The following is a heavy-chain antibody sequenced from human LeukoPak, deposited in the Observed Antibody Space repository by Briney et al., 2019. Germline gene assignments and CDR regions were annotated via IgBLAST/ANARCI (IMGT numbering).Heavy chain of an antibody. J-gene: IGHJ4*02. CDR1: GFAFSRYW. CDR2: IYHSGST. CDR3: ARDSAKLNANSGYD. Sequence: GSLRLSCEASGFAFSRYWMSWVRQPPGKGLEWIGEIYHSGSTNYNPSLKSRVTISVDKSKNQFSLKLSSVTAADTAVYYCARDSAKLNANSGYDWGQGTLVTVSS. V-gene: IGHV4-4*02. D-gene: IGHD5-12*01.